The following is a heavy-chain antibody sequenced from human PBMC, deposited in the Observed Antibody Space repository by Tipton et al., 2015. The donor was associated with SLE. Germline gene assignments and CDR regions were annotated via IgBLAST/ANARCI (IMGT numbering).Heavy chain of an antibody. CDR1: GFTFDDYG. CDR2: INWNGGST. D-gene: IGHD2-15*01. V-gene: IGHV3-20*04. Sequence: GSLRLSCAASGFTFDDYGMSWVRQAPGKGLEWVSGINWNGGSTGYADSVKGRFTISRDNAKNSLYLQMNSLRAEDTAVYYCAIGYCSGGSCYPGAFDIWGQGTMVTVSS. J-gene: IGHJ3*02. CDR3: AIGYCSGGSCYPGAFDI.